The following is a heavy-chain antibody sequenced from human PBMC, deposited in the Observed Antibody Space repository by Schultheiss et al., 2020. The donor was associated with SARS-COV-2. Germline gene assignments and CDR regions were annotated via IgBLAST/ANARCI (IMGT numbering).Heavy chain of an antibody. CDR1: GFTFSSYS. CDR2: ISSSSSYI. J-gene: IGHJ1*01. D-gene: IGHD3-10*01. Sequence: GGSLRLSCAASGFTFSSYSMNWVRQAPGKGLEWVSSISSSSSYIYYADSVKGRFTISRDNSKNTLYLQMNSLRAEDTAVYYCAKGSMGWFGELLHWGQGTLVTVSS. CDR3: AKGSMGWFGELLH. V-gene: IGHV3-21*04.